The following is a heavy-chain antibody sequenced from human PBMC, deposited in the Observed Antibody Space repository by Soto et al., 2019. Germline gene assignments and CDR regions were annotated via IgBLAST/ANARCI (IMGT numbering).Heavy chain of an antibody. J-gene: IGHJ6*03. CDR1: GGSISSYY. CDR3: ARVYGDYYYYYMDF. D-gene: IGHD4-17*01. Sequence: PSETLSLTCTVSGGSISSYYWSWIRQPPGKGLEWIGYIYYSGSTNYNPSLKSRVTISVDTSKNQFSLKLSSVTAADTAVYYCARVYGDYYYYYMDFWGKGTTVTVSS. V-gene: IGHV4-59*01. CDR2: IYYSGST.